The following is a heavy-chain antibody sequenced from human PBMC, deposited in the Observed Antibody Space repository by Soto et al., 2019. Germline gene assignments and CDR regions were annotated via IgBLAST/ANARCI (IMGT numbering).Heavy chain of an antibody. CDR3: ARGSDSNSNWFDP. CDR1: GYTFTGYY. CDR2: INPNSGGT. V-gene: IGHV1-2*02. Sequence: ASVKVSCKASGYTFTGYYMHWVRQAPGQGLEWMGWINPNSGGTNYAQTFQGRVTMTRDTSIITAYMELSRLRSDDTAIYYCARGSDSNSNWFDPWGPGTLVTSPQ. J-gene: IGHJ5*02. D-gene: IGHD6-6*01.